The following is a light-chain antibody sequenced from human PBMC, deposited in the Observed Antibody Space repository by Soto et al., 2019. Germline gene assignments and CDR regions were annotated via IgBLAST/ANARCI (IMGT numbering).Light chain of an antibody. Sequence: EVVLTQSPGTVSLSPGERVTLSCRASQSVISNYLAWYQQRPGQAPRLLIYAASSRATGIPDRFSGSGSGPDFTISISRLEPEDFAFYYCQQYGSSLTWTFGQGTKVEMK. CDR1: QSVISNY. CDR2: AAS. CDR3: QQYGSSLTWT. J-gene: IGKJ1*01. V-gene: IGKV3-20*01.